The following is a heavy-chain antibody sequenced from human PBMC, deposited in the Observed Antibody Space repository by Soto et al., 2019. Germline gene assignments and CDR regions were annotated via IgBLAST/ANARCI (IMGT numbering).Heavy chain of an antibody. J-gene: IGHJ6*03. V-gene: IGHV3-23*01. D-gene: IGHD2-15*01. Sequence: PGGSLRLSCAASGFTFSSYAMSWVRQAPGKGLEWVSAISGSGGTTYYADSVKGRFSISRDNSKNTVYVQMSSLRAEDTAVYYCAKDGGVSSWKYCSGGSCYYYYMDVWGKGTTVTVSS. CDR2: ISGSGGTT. CDR3: AKDGGVSSWKYCSGGSCYYYYMDV. CDR1: GFTFSSYA.